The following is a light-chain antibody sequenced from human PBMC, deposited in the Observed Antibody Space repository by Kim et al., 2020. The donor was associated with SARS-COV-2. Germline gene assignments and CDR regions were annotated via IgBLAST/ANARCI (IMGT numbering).Light chain of an antibody. J-gene: IGKJ4*01. CDR1: QSISSY. CDR3: QQCDSTPLS. CDR2: AAS. Sequence: ASVGDRVTITCRASQSISSYLNWYQQKPGKAPKLLIYAASSLESGVPSRFSGSGSGTDFTLTISSLQPEDFATYYCQQCDSTPLSFGGGTKVDIK. V-gene: IGKV1-39*01.